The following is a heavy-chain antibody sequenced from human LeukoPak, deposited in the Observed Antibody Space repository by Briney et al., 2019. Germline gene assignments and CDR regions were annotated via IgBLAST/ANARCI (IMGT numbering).Heavy chain of an antibody. J-gene: IGHJ5*02. Sequence: GGSLRLSCAASGFTVSRNYMSWVRQAPGKGLEWVSIIYTNGTTYYADSVKGRFAISRDNSNNTLYLQMNSLRAEDTAVYYCARDSGGGSSIFSLNWFDPWGQGTLVTVSS. V-gene: IGHV3-66*01. D-gene: IGHD1-26*01. CDR2: IYTNGTT. CDR1: GFTVSRNY. CDR3: ARDSGGGSSIFSLNWFDP.